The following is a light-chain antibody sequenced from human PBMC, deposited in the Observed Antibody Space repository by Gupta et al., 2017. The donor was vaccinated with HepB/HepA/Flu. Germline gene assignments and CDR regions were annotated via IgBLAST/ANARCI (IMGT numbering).Light chain of an antibody. CDR1: HGVSSSY. CDR3: QQYGSSPLT. CDR2: GAS. Sequence: EIVLTQSPRTLSLSPGERATLSCRASHGVSSSYLAGSQQKPGQAPRLLIYGASSRATGIPSRFSGSGSGTDFTLTISRLEPEDFAVYYCQQYGSSPLTFGGGTKVEIK. V-gene: IGKV3-20*01. J-gene: IGKJ4*01.